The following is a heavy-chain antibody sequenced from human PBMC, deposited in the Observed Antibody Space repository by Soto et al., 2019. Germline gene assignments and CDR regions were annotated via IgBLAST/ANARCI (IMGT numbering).Heavy chain of an antibody. CDR3: AKDWQKYYDFWSGYHSYFDY. CDR2: SSGSGGST. V-gene: IGHV3-23*01. Sequence: PGGCRRLSFAAPGFTLFSYAIRWVRPAPGEGAGVVSASSGSGGSTYYADSVKGRFTISRDNSKNTLYLQMSSLRAEDTAVYYCAKDWQKYYDFWSGYHSYFDYWGQGTLVTVSS. D-gene: IGHD3-3*01. CDR1: GFTLFSYA. J-gene: IGHJ4*02.